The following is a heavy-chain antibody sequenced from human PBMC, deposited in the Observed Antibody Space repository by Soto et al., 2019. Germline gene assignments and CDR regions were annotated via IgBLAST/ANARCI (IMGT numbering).Heavy chain of an antibody. V-gene: IGHV1-69*13. Sequence: GASVKVSCKASGGTFSSYSISWVLQAPGQGLEWMGGIIPIFGTANYAQKFQGRVTITADESTSTAYMELSSLRSEDTAVYYCAQDTAMAYFDYWGQGTLVTVSS. CDR1: GGTFSSYS. CDR3: AQDTAMAYFDY. D-gene: IGHD5-18*01. CDR2: IIPIFGTA. J-gene: IGHJ4*02.